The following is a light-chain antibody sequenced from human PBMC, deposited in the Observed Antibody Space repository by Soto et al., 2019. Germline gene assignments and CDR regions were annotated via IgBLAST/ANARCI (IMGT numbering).Light chain of an antibody. J-gene: IGLJ3*02. V-gene: IGLV2-23*02. Sequence: QSALTQPASVSGSPGQSITISCTGTSSDVGSYNLVSWYRQHPGKAPKLMIYEVSKRPSGVSNRFSGSKSGNTASLTISGLQAEDEADYYCCSYAGSSTSLEVFGGGTKLTVL. CDR3: CSYAGSSTSLEV. CDR1: SSDVGSYNL. CDR2: EVS.